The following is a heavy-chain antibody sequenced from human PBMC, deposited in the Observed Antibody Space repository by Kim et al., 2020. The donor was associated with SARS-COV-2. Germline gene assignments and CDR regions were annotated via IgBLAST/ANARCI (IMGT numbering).Heavy chain of an antibody. D-gene: IGHD2-2*01. Sequence: VKGRFTISRDDSKNTLYLQMNSLKTEDTAVYYCTTDLSYCSSTSCRAAFVWGQGTTVTVSS. CDR3: TTDLSYCSSTSCRAAFV. J-gene: IGHJ6*02. V-gene: IGHV3-15*01.